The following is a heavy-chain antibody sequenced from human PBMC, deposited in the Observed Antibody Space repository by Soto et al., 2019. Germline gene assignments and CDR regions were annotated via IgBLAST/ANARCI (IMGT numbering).Heavy chain of an antibody. Sequence: PSETLSLTCTVSGGSISSYYWSWIRQPPGKGLEWIGYIYYSGSTNYNPSLKSRVTISVDTSKNQFSLKLSSVTAADTAVYYCARHDREDYYGSELDWGQGTLVTVSS. D-gene: IGHD3-10*01. CDR3: ARHDREDYYGSELD. V-gene: IGHV4-59*08. J-gene: IGHJ4*02. CDR1: GGSISSYY. CDR2: IYYSGST.